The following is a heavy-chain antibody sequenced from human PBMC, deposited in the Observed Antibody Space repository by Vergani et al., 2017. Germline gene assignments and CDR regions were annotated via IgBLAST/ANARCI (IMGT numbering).Heavy chain of an antibody. J-gene: IGHJ6*02. D-gene: IGHD5-18*01. CDR3: ARWYAAMVTSYYYYGMDV. CDR2: IYPGDSDT. V-gene: IGHV5-51*01. CDR1: GYSFTSYW. Sequence: EVQLVQSGAEVKKPGESLKISCKGSGYSFTSYWIGWVRQMPGKGLEWMGIIYPGDSDTRYSPSFQGQVTISADKSISTAYLQWSRLKASDTAMYYCARWYAAMVTSYYYYGMDVWGQGTTVTVSS.